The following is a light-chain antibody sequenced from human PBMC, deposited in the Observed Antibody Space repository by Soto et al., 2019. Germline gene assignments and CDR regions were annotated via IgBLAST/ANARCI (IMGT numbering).Light chain of an antibody. J-gene: IGLJ1*01. Sequence: QSVLTQPASVYGSPGQSITISCTGTTSDVGSYDLVSWYQHHPGKAPKLLIYEVSKRPSGVSDRFSGSKSGNTASLTISGLQTEDEADYYCCSFAGSSNLYVFGTGTKVTVL. CDR3: CSFAGSSNLYV. CDR1: TSDVGSYDL. V-gene: IGLV2-23*02. CDR2: EVS.